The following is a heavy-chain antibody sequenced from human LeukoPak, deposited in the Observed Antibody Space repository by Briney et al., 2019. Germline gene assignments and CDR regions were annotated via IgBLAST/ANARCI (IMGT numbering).Heavy chain of an antibody. J-gene: IGHJ4*02. V-gene: IGHV1-69*01. CDR1: GGTFSSYA. CDR2: IIPIFGTA. Sequence: SGKVSCKASGGTFSSYAISWVRQAPGQGLEWMGGIIPIFGTANYAQKFQGRVTITADESTSTAYMELSSLRSEDTAVYYCARDPNMGGNSDLDYWGQGTLVIVSS. CDR3: ARDPNMGGNSDLDY. D-gene: IGHD4-23*01.